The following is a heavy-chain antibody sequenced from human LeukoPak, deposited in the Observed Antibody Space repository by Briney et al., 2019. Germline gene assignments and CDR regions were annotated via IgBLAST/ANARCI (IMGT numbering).Heavy chain of an antibody. D-gene: IGHD6-13*01. V-gene: IGHV3-30*03. Sequence: GRSLRLSCVASGFTFSSYGMHWVRQAPGKGLEWVAVISYHGSNKYYADSVKGRFTISRDNSKNTLYLQMNSLRAEDTAVYYCAESSSSWYGVDYWGQGTLVTVSS. CDR1: GFTFSSYG. CDR3: AESSSSWYGVDY. J-gene: IGHJ4*02. CDR2: ISYHGSNK.